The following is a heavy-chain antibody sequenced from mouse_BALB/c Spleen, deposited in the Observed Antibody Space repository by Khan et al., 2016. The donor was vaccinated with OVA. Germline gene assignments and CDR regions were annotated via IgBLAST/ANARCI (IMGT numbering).Heavy chain of an antibody. V-gene: IGHV5-6*01. CDR1: GFTFSSYG. Sequence: EVELVESGGDLVKPGGSLKLSCVASGFTFSSYGMSWVRQTPDKRLEWVATISSAGDYTYYPDNVKGRFTISRDNAKNTLYLQMSSLKSEDTAMFYCASHLTGSFAYWGQGTLVTVSA. D-gene: IGHD4-1*01. CDR2: ISSAGDYT. J-gene: IGHJ3*01. CDR3: ASHLTGSFAY.